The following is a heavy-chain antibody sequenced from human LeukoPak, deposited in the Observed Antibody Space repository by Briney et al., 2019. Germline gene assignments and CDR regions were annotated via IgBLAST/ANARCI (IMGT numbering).Heavy chain of an antibody. CDR2: ISYDGSNK. D-gene: IGHD3-10*01. J-gene: IGHJ4*02. CDR1: GFTFSSYA. V-gene: IGHV3-30-3*02. CDR3: AKQLLWFGELYDY. Sequence: GGSLRLSCAASGFTFSSYAMHWVRQAPGKGLEWVAVISYDGSNKYYADSVKGRFTISRDNSKNTLYLQMNSLRAEDTAVYYCAKQLLWFGELYDYWGQGTLVTVSS.